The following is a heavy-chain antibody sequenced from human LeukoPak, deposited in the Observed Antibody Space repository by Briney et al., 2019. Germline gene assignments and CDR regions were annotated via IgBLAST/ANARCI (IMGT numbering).Heavy chain of an antibody. J-gene: IGHJ5*02. V-gene: IGHV6-1*01. CDR2: TYYRSTWYN. CDR1: GDSVSSNSVT. CDR3: ARRLTQYDCFDP. D-gene: IGHD2-2*01. Sequence: SQTLSLTRAISGDSVSSNSVTWNWIRQSPSRGLEWLGRTYYRSTWYNDYAVSVRGRITVNPDTSRNQFSLHLNSVTPEDTAVYYCARRLTQYDCFDPWGQGILVTVSS.